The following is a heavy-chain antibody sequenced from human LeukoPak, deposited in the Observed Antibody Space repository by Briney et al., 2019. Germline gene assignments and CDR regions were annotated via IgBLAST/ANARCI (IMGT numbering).Heavy chain of an antibody. Sequence: GGSLRLSCAASGFAFSSYGMNWVRQAPGKGLEWVSYISSSATTIYYPDSVKGRFTISRDNAKNSLYLQMNSLRAEDTAVYYCARVNFIAAADYWGQGTLVTVSS. D-gene: IGHD6-13*01. CDR2: ISSSATTI. CDR1: GFAFSSYG. CDR3: ARVNFIAAADY. V-gene: IGHV3-48*01. J-gene: IGHJ4*02.